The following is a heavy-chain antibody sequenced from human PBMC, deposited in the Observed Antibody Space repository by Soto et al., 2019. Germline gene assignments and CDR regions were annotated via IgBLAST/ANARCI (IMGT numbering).Heavy chain of an antibody. D-gene: IGHD3-3*01. Sequence: VGSLRLSCAASGFTFSSYWMHWVRQAPGKGLVWVSRINSDGSSTSYADSVKGRFTISRDNAKNTLYLQMNSLRAEDTAVYYCARDPSDFWSGYYTNYYYYGMDVWGQGTTVTVSS. CDR3: ARDPSDFWSGYYTNYYYYGMDV. V-gene: IGHV3-74*01. J-gene: IGHJ6*02. CDR1: GFTFSSYW. CDR2: INSDGSST.